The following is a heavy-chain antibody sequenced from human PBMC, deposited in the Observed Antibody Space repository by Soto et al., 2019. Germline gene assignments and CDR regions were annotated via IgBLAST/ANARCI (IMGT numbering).Heavy chain of an antibody. Sequence: PGGSLRLSCAASGFTVSSNYMSWVRQAPGKGLEWVSVIYSGGSTYYADSVKGRFTISRDNSKNTLYLQMNSLRAEDTAVYYCARVWFGELFGAFDIWGQGTRVTVSS. V-gene: IGHV3-66*01. CDR1: GFTVSSNY. J-gene: IGHJ3*02. D-gene: IGHD3-10*01. CDR2: IYSGGST. CDR3: ARVWFGELFGAFDI.